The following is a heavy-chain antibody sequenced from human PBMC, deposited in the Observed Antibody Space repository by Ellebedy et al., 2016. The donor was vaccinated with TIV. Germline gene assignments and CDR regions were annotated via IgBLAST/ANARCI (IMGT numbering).Heavy chain of an antibody. CDR2: IKQDGSET. Sequence: GESLKISCEASGFTFRNYWMNWVRQAPGKGLEWVAKIKQDGSETYYVDSVKGRFTISRDNAKNSLYLQMNSLRAEDTAVYYCAREYHYIVATVYFDYWGQGTLVTVSS. CDR1: GFTFRNYW. CDR3: AREYHYIVATVYFDY. D-gene: IGHD5-12*01. J-gene: IGHJ4*02. V-gene: IGHV3-7*01.